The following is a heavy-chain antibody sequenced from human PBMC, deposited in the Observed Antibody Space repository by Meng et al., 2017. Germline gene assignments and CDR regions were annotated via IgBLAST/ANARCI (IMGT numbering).Heavy chain of an antibody. CDR1: GGSIRSSNW. V-gene: IGHV4-4*02. J-gene: IGHJ4*02. D-gene: IGHD6-19*01. Sequence: VQLPGPGPGLVKPSGPRSLTCAVSGGSIRSSNWWSWVRQPPGKGLEWIGEIYHSGSTNYNPSLKSRVTISVDKSKNQFSLKLSSVTAADTAVYYCARGRYSSGWDRFDYWGQGTLVTVSS. CDR2: IYHSGST. CDR3: ARGRYSSGWDRFDY.